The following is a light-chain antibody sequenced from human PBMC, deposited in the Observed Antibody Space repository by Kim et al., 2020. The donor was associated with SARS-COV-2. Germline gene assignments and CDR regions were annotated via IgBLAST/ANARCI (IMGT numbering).Light chain of an antibody. V-gene: IGKV3-11*01. Sequence: CAGASVTCSCRASQSISSSLSWHKQNPGHAPRLLIYAASNRATGTTSRFSGSGSGTDFTLTISRLEPEEVAVYYCYQRRNWPITFGGGTKVDIK. CDR3: YQRRNWPIT. CDR1: QSISSS. CDR2: AAS. J-gene: IGKJ4*01.